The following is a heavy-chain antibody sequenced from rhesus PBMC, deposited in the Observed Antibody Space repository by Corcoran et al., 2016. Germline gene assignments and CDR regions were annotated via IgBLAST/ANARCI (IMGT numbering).Heavy chain of an antibody. CDR1: GASLSSRHW. CDR3: SRGGYATTEGFDS. Sequence: QVQLQESGPAVMIPSETLSLSCAVSGASLSSRHWWSWIRQSPGKGLEWIAHISNNGRNTEKNPSLGSRVTISIDTSQNQFSLRLTSVTAADTAVYFCSRGGYATTEGFDSWGQGVLVTVSS. D-gene: IGHD5-42*01. CDR2: ISNNGRNT. J-gene: IGHJ4*01. V-gene: IGHV4-93*02.